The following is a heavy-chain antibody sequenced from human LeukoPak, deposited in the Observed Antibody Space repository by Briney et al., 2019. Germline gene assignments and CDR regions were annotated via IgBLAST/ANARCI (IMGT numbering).Heavy chain of an antibody. CDR3: ARDSYGMDV. D-gene: IGHD3-10*01. CDR2: ISYDGSSK. J-gene: IGHJ6*02. Sequence: PGGSLRLSCAASGFTFSDYAMHWVRQAPGKGLEGVAVISYDGSSKCNADSVKGRFTISRDNSKNTLYLQMDSLRAEDTAVYYCARDSYGMDVWGQGTPATVSS. V-gene: IGHV3-30-3*01. CDR1: GFTFSDYA.